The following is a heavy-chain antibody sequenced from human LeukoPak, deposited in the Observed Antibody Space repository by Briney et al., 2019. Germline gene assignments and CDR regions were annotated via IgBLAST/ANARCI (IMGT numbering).Heavy chain of an antibody. CDR1: GFTFSSYA. V-gene: IGHV3-30*04. J-gene: IGHJ6*02. CDR3: ARGLRGCSSTSCYWYYYYYYGMDV. Sequence: GGSLRLSCAASGFTFSSYAMHWVRQAPGKGLEWVAVISYDGSNKYYADSVKGRFTISRDNSKNTLYLQMNSLRAEDAAVYYCARGLRGCSSTSCYWYYYYYYGMDVWGQGTTVTVSS. D-gene: IGHD2-2*01. CDR2: ISYDGSNK.